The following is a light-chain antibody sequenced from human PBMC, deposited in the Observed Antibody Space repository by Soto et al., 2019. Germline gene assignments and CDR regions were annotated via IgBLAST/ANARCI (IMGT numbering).Light chain of an antibody. CDR1: QSVSSSY. V-gene: IGKV3-20*01. CDR3: QQYNMWPNT. Sequence: EIVLTQSPGTLCLSPGGRATLTCRSSQSVSSSYLAWYQQKPGQAPRLLIYGASSRATGIPDRFSGSGSGTEFTLTLSSLQSEDFAVYYCQQYNMWPNTFGQGTRLEIK. J-gene: IGKJ5*01. CDR2: GAS.